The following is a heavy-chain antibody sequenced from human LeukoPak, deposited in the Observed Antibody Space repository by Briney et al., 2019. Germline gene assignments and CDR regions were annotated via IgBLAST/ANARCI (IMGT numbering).Heavy chain of an antibody. V-gene: IGHV4-59*01. J-gene: IGHJ6*03. CDR3: ARGEQWLSYYYYYYMDV. CDR1: GGSISSYY. Sequence: SETLSLTCTVSGGSISSYYWSWIRQPPGKGLEWIGYIYYSGSTNYNPSLKSRVTISVDTSKNQFSLKLSSVTAADTAVYYCARGEQWLSYYYYYYMDVWGKGTTVTVSS. D-gene: IGHD6-19*01. CDR2: IYYSGST.